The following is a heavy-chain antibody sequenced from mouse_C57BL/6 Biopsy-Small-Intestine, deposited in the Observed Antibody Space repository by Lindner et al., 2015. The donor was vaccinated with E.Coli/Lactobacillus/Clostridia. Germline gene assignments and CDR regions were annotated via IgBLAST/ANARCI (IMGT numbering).Heavy chain of an antibody. CDR1: GDTFGTYT. J-gene: IGHJ4*01. D-gene: IGHD1-1*01. Sequence: SVKVSCKTSGDTFGTYTISWVRQAPGQGLQWVGRITPVLGVTTSAQKVQDRVTITADKSTGTAYMELRSLTSEDTAVYYCTRSVTITSPFDFWAQGTLVTVSS. CDR3: TRSVTITSPFDF. V-gene: IGHV1-53*01. CDR2: ITPVLGVT.